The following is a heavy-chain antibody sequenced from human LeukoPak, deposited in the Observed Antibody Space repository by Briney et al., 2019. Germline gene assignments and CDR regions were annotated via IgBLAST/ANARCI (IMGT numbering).Heavy chain of an antibody. Sequence: SETLSLTCTDSGGSISSYYWSWIRQPPGKGLEWIGYIYYSGSTNYNPSLKSRVTISVDTSKNQFSLKLSSVTAADTAVYYCARHSGLGYSYDFDYWGQGTLVTVSS. J-gene: IGHJ4*02. V-gene: IGHV4-59*08. CDR1: GGSISSYY. D-gene: IGHD5-18*01. CDR3: ARHSGLGYSYDFDY. CDR2: IYYSGST.